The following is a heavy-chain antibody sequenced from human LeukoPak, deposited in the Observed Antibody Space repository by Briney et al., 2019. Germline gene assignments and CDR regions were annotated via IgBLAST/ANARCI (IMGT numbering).Heavy chain of an antibody. J-gene: IGHJ4*02. D-gene: IGHD6-13*01. CDR3: ARGGLVAASDY. Sequence: GGSLRLSCAASGXIFSTYWVHWVRQAPGQGLVWVSRMNTDGSTTTYADSVKGRFTISRDNAKNTLYLQMNSLRAEDTAVYYCARGGLVAASDYWGQGTLVTVSS. CDR1: GXIFSTYW. CDR2: MNTDGSTT. V-gene: IGHV3-74*01.